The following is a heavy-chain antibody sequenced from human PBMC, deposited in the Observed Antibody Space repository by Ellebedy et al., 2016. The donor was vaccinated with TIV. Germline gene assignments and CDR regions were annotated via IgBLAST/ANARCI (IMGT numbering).Heavy chain of an antibody. CDR1: GFTFSNFA. CDR2: ISAGGDNT. CDR3: AKGTSSGFNYDRVGSEY. V-gene: IGHV3-23*01. D-gene: IGHD3-22*01. Sequence: GESLKISCAASGFTFSNFAMHWVRQAPGKGLEWLSVISAGGDNTYNADSVKGRFTITRDNSKNTLFLQMNRLRPEDTAVYYCAKGTSSGFNYDRVGSEYWGQGALVTVSS. J-gene: IGHJ4*02.